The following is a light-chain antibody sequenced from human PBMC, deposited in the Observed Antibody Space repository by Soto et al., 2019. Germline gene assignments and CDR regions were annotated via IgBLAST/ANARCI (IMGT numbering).Light chain of an antibody. J-gene: IGLJ2*01. CDR3: QSYDSSLSALV. CDR1: SSNIGAGYD. V-gene: IGLV1-40*01. Sequence: QSVLTQPPSVSGAAGQRVTISCTGSSSNIGAGYDVHWYQQLPGTAPKLLIYVNSNRPSGVPDRFSGSKSGTSASLAITGLQAGDESDYYCQSYDSSLSALVFGGGTKVTVL. CDR2: VNS.